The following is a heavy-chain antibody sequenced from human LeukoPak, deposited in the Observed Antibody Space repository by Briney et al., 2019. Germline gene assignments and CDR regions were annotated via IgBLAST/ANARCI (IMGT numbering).Heavy chain of an antibody. CDR2: IKAKIHGETI. V-gene: IGHV3-15*01. D-gene: IGHD5-24*01. CDR1: GITLSDFW. Sequence: PGGSLRLSCAASGITLSDFWFSWVRQAPGKGLEWVARIKAKIHGETIDYAAPVRGRFIISRDDSRNTVYLQMNSLKFEDTAVYYCTRRSTIWGRGTRVTVSS. J-gene: IGHJ4*02. CDR3: TRRSTI.